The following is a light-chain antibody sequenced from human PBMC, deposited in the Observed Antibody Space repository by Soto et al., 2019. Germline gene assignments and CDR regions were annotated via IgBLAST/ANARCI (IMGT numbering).Light chain of an antibody. CDR1: QTISNW. J-gene: IGKJ2*01. Sequence: DIQMTQSPSTLSASVGDRVTITCRASQTISNWLAWYQQEPGKAPKHFIYDASSLRSGVPSRFSGSGFATDFTLTISSLQPDEFSTYYCQQYSIYPYTFGQGTKLEIK. V-gene: IGKV1-5*01. CDR2: DAS. CDR3: QQYSIYPYT.